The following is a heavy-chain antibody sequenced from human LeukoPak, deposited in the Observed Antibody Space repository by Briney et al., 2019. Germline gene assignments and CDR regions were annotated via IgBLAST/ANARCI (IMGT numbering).Heavy chain of an antibody. CDR2: INSDGSST. CDR3: ARAGITPRRYYGMDV. V-gene: IGHV3-74*01. CDR1: GFTFSSYW. D-gene: IGHD3-10*01. Sequence: PGGSLRLSCAASGFTFSSYWMHWVRQAPGKGLVWASRINSDGSSTSYADSVKGRFTISRDNAKNTLYLQMNSLRAEDTAVYYCARAGITPRRYYGMDVWGKGTTVTVSS. J-gene: IGHJ6*04.